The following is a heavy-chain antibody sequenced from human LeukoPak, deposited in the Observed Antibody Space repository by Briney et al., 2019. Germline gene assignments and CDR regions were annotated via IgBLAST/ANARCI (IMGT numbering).Heavy chain of an antibody. J-gene: IGHJ3*02. V-gene: IGHV3-30-3*02. D-gene: IGHD3-22*01. CDR1: GFTFSSYA. CDR2: ISYDGSNK. Sequence: PGGSLRLSCAASGFTFSSYAMHWVRQAPGKGLEWVAVISYDGSNKYYADSVKGRFTISRDNSKNTLYLQMNSLRAEDMAVYYCAKHRSGYYRDAFDIWGQGTMVTVSS. CDR3: AKHRSGYYRDAFDI.